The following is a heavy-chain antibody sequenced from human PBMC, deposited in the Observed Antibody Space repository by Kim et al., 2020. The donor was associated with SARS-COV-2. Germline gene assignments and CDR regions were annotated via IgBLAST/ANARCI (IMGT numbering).Heavy chain of an antibody. Sequence: SVKVSCKASGGTFSSYAISWVRQAPGQGLEWMGGIIPIFGTANYAQKFQGRVTITADESTSTAYMELSSLRSEDTAVYYCARDRRWLQLDHRSEDHYYYYGMDVWGQGTTVTVSS. CDR2: IIPIFGTA. D-gene: IGHD5-12*01. J-gene: IGHJ6*02. CDR3: ARDRRWLQLDHRSEDHYYYYGMDV. CDR1: GGTFSSYA. V-gene: IGHV1-69*13.